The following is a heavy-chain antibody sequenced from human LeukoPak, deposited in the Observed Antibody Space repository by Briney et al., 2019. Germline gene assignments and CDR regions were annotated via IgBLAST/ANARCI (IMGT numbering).Heavy chain of an antibody. D-gene: IGHD4-17*01. CDR3: ARGYGDYGFDY. V-gene: IGHV1-2*02. CDR2: MNPNSGGT. J-gene: IGHJ4*02. CDR1: GYTFTSYD. Sequence: GASVKVSCKASGYTFTSYDINWVRQATGQGLEWMGWMNPNSGGTNYAQNFQGRVTMTRDTSISTAYMELSRLRSDATAVYYCARGYGDYGFDYWGQGTLVTVSS.